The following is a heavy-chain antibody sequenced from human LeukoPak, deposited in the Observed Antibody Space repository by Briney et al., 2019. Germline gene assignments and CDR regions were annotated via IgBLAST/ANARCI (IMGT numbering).Heavy chain of an antibody. CDR1: GYTFTNYD. CDR3: ARGPRYCSGGSCYSGTLRG. V-gene: IGHV1-8*01. J-gene: IGHJ4*02. Sequence: ASVKVSCKASGYTFTNYDINWVRQATAQGLEWMGLMHPNSGNTGYAQKFQGRVTMTRNTSISTAYMQLSSLTFEDTAVYYCARGPRYCSGGSCYSGTLRGWGQGTLVTVSS. CDR2: MHPNSGNT. D-gene: IGHD2-15*01.